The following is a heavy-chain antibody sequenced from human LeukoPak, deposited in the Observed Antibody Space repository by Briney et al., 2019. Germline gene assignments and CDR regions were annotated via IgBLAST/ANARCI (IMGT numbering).Heavy chain of an antibody. D-gene: IGHD2-15*01. CDR2: IIPILGIA. J-gene: IGHJ4*02. V-gene: IGHV1-69*04. CDR3: ARDHQGVAATLSDY. CDR1: GGTFSSYA. Sequence: GSSVKVSCKASGGTFSSYAISWVRQAPGQGLEWMGRIIPILGIANYAQKFQGRVTITADKSTSTAYMELSSLRSEDTAVYYCARDHQGVAATLSDYWGQGTLVTVSS.